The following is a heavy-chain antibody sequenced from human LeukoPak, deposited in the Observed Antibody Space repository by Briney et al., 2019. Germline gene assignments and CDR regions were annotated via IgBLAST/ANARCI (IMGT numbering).Heavy chain of an antibody. CDR3: ARGLRGRPYYFDY. D-gene: IGHD2-15*01. J-gene: IGHJ4*02. Sequence: SETLSLTCAVYGGSFSGYYWSWIRQPPGKGLEWIGYIYYSGSTNYNPSLKSRVTISVDTSKNQFSLKLSSVTAADTAVYYCARGLRGRPYYFDYWGQGTLVTVSS. V-gene: IGHV4-59*01. CDR1: GGSFSGYY. CDR2: IYYSGST.